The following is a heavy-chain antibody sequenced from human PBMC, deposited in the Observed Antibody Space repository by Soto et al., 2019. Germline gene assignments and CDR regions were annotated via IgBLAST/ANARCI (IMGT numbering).Heavy chain of an antibody. J-gene: IGHJ6*02. Sequence: PSETLSLTCTVSGDSISSYYWSWIRQPPGKGLEWIGYIHYSGSTNYNPSLKSRVTISVDTSKNQFSLRLSSVTAADTAVYYCARDPRSYDFWSGYPYYYYYGMDVWGQGTTVTVSS. CDR3: ARDPRSYDFWSGYPYYYYYGMDV. V-gene: IGHV4-59*12. D-gene: IGHD3-3*01. CDR2: IHYSGST. CDR1: GDSISSYY.